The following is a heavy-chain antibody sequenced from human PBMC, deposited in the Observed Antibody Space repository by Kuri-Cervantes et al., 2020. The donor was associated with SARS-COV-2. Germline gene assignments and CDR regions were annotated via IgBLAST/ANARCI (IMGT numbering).Heavy chain of an antibody. V-gene: IGHV4-39*07. CDR3: ARDLGYGDPGD. D-gene: IGHD4-17*01. J-gene: IGHJ4*02. CDR1: GGSISSSSYY. Sequence: SETLSLTCTVSGGSISSSSYYWGWIRQPPGKGLEWIGSIYYSGSTYYNPSLKSRVTISVDTSKNQFSLKLSSVTAADTAVYYCARDLGYGDPGDWGQGTLVTVSS. CDR2: IYYSGST.